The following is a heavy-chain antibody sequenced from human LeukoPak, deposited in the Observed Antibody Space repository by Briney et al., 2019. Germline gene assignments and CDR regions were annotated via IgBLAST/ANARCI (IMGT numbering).Heavy chain of an antibody. Sequence: SETLSLTCAVYGGSFSGYYWSWIRQPPGKGLEWIGEINHSGSTNYNPSLKSRVTISVDTSKNQFSLKLSSVTAADTAVYYCARGLAAAATEVASDIWGQGTMVTVSS. CDR2: INHSGST. D-gene: IGHD6-13*01. V-gene: IGHV4-34*01. CDR1: GGSFSGYY. CDR3: ARGLAAAATEVASDI. J-gene: IGHJ3*02.